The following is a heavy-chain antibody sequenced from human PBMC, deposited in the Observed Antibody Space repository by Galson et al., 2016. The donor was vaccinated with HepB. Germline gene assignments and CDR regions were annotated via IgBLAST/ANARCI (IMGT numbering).Heavy chain of an antibody. CDR2: IGDSGANT. V-gene: IGHV3-23*01. CDR1: GFTFSNYG. Sequence: SLRLSCAASGFTFSNYGMAWVRQAPEKGLEWVSTIGDSGANTHYADSVRGRFTISRDNSRNTLYLEVNSLRADDTALYYCARGVGGVKSMFDYWGQGTRVTVSS. D-gene: IGHD3-16*01. CDR3: ARGVGGVKSMFDY. J-gene: IGHJ4*02.